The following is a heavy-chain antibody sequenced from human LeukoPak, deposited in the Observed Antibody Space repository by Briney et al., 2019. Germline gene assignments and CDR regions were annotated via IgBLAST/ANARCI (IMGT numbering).Heavy chain of an antibody. CDR2: ISAYNGNT. CDR1: GLTFSNYG. J-gene: IGHJ4*02. D-gene: IGHD6-13*01. V-gene: IGHV1-18*01. Sequence: ASVKVSCKASGLTFSNYGITWVRQAPGQGLEWVGWISAYNGNTNYAQKLQGRVTMTTDTSTSTAYMELRSLRSDDTAVYYCASDPIPGSSSSWFPFDYWGQGTLVTVSS. CDR3: ASDPIPGSSSSWFPFDY.